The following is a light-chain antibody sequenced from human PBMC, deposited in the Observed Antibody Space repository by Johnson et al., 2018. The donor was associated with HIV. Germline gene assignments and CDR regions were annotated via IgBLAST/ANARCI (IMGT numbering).Light chain of an antibody. J-gene: IGLJ1*01. CDR2: DNN. CDR1: SSNIGNNY. Sequence: QLVLTQPPSVSAAPGQKVTISCSGSSSNIGNNYVSWYQHLPGKAPKLLIYDNNKRPSGIPDRFSGSKSGTSATLGITGLQTGDEADYYRGTWDTSLSAVSVFGTGTKVTVL. CDR3: GTWDTSLSAVSV. V-gene: IGLV1-51*01.